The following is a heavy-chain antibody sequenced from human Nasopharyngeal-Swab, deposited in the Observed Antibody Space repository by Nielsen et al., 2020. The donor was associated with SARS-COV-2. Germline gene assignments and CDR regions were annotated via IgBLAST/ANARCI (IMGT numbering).Heavy chain of an antibody. CDR2: ISGSGGST. J-gene: IGHJ6*02. D-gene: IGHD6-13*01. CDR3: AKGGTPGSIAAALGYYYGMDV. V-gene: IGHV3-23*01. CDR1: GFTFSSYA. Sequence: GGSLRLSCAASGFTFSSYAVSWVRQAPGKGLEWVSAISGSGGSTYYADSVKGRFTISRDNSKNTLYLQMNSLRAEDTAVYYCAKGGTPGSIAAALGYYYGMDVWGQGTTVTVSS.